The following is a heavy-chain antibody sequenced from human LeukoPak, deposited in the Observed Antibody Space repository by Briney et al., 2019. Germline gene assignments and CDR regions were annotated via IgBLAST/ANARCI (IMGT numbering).Heavy chain of an antibody. D-gene: IGHD3-22*01. Sequence: SETLSLTCTVSGVSISSNYWSWIRQPPGKGLEWIGYIYHRGSTNYNPSLKSRVTISVDTSKNQFSLKLSSVTAADTAVYYCARVGSGYTFDYWGQGTLVTASS. CDR3: ARVGSGYTFDY. J-gene: IGHJ4*02. CDR2: IYHRGST. CDR1: GVSISSNY. V-gene: IGHV4-59*01.